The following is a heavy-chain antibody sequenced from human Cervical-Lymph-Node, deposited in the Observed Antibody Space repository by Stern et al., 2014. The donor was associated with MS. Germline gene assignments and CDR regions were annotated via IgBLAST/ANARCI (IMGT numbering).Heavy chain of an antibody. V-gene: IGHV3-30*04. J-gene: IGHJ6*02. Sequence: VQLVESGGGVVQPGRSLRLSCAASGFTFNNYNMHWVRQAPGKGLEWVAVILYDGRNKYYADSVKGRFTISRDNSANTLSLQMNSLRAEDTALYYCARVRIRGYWYGMDVWGQGTTVSVSS. D-gene: IGHD3-3*02. CDR1: GFTFNNYN. CDR2: ILYDGRNK. CDR3: ARVRIRGYWYGMDV.